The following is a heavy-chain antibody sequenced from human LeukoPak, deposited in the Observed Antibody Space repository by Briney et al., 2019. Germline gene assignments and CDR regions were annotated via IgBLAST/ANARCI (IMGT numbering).Heavy chain of an antibody. Sequence: SETLSLTCTVSGGSISSYYWSRIRQPPGKGLEWIGYIYYSGSTNYNPSLKSRVTISVDTSKNQFSLKLSSVTAADTAVYYCAREGASIAVAGWFDPWGQGTLVTVSS. D-gene: IGHD6-19*01. CDR3: AREGASIAVAGWFDP. V-gene: IGHV4-59*01. CDR1: GGSISSYY. CDR2: IYYSGST. J-gene: IGHJ5*02.